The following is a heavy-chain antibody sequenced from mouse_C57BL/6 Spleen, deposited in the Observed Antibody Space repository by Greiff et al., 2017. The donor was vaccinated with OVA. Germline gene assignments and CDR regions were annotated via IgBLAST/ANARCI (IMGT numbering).Heavy chain of an antibody. J-gene: IGHJ2*01. D-gene: IGHD1-1*01. V-gene: IGHV5-9-1*02. CDR2: ISSGGDYI. CDR3: TAWGYGSLDY. CDR1: GFTFSSYA. Sequence: EVQRVESGEGLVKPGGSLKLSCAASGFTFSSYAMSWVRQTPEKRLEWVAYISSGGDYIYYADTVKGRFTISRDNARNTLYLQMSDLKSKDTAMYYCTAWGYGSLDYWGQGTTLTVSS.